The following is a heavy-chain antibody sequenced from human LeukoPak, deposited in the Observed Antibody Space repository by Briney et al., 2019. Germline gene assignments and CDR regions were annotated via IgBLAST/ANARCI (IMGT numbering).Heavy chain of an antibody. V-gene: IGHV4-31*03. J-gene: IGHJ6*02. CDR3: ARVHYYGSGSYQGAYYYGMDV. CDR2: IYYSGST. D-gene: IGHD3-10*01. CDR1: GGSISSGGYY. Sequence: TSETLSLTCTVSGGSISSGGYYWSWIRRHPGKGLEWIGYIYYSGSTYYNPSLKSRVTISVDTSKNQFSLKLSSVTAADTAVYYCARVHYYGSGSYQGAYYYGMDVWGQGTTVTVSS.